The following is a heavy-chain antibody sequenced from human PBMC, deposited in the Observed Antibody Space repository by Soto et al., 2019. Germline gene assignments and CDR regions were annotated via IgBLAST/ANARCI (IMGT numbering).Heavy chain of an antibody. CDR2: ISYDGSNK. Sequence: GGSLRLSCAASGFTFSSYGMHWVRQAPGKGLEWVAVISYDGSNKYYADSVKGRFTISRDNSKNTLYLQMNSLRAEDTAVYYCAKESENIVATRASNYYYYYYMDVWGKGTTVTVSS. V-gene: IGHV3-30*18. CDR1: GFTFSSYG. J-gene: IGHJ6*03. D-gene: IGHD5-12*01. CDR3: AKESENIVATRASNYYYYYYMDV.